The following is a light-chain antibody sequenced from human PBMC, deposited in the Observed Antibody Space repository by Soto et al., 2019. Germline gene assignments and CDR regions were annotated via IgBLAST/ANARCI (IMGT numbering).Light chain of an antibody. J-gene: IGLJ2*01. Sequence: SVLTQPPSVSGAPGQRVTISCTGSSSNIGAGYDVHWYQQLPGTAPKLLIYGNSNRPSGVPDRFSGSKSGTSASLAITGLQAEDEADYYCQSYDSSLSGFLFGGGTKLTVL. CDR3: QSYDSSLSGFL. V-gene: IGLV1-40*01. CDR2: GNS. CDR1: SSNIGAGYD.